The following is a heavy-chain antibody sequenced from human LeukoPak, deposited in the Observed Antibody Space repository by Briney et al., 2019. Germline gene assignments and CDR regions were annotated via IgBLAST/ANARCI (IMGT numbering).Heavy chain of an antibody. CDR3: AKGNYDILTGYYRDNWFDP. J-gene: IGHJ5*02. D-gene: IGHD3-9*01. CDR2: ISGSGGST. Sequence: GGSLRLSCAASGFTFSSYAMSWVRQAPGKGLEWVSAISGSGGSTYYADSVKGRFTISRDNSKNTLYLQMNSLRAEDTAVYYCAKGNYDILTGYYRDNWFDPWGQGTLVTVSS. V-gene: IGHV3-23*01. CDR1: GFTFSSYA.